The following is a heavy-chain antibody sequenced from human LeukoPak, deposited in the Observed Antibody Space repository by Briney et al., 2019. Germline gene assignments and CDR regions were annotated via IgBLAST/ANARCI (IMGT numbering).Heavy chain of an antibody. V-gene: IGHV1-8*01. Sequence: ASVKVSCKASGYTFSNFDINWVRQAPGQGLEWMGWMNPVSGNAGSAQKFQGRVTLTRDMSISTAYMELSCLRSDDTAFYYCARAPMGTAALYWGQGTLVTVSS. CDR2: MNPVSGNA. CDR3: ARAPMGTAALY. D-gene: IGHD2-2*01. J-gene: IGHJ4*02. CDR1: GYTFSNFD.